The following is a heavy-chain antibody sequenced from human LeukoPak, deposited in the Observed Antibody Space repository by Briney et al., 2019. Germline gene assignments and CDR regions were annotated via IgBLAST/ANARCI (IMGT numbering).Heavy chain of an antibody. V-gene: IGHV4-59*12. J-gene: IGHJ5*02. CDR1: GGSISTYY. Sequence: SETLSLTCTVSGGSISTYYRSWIRQPPGKGLEWIGYMYYSGSTNYNPSLKSRVTISIDTSKNQFSLKLSSVTAADTAVYYCARGPYGDSSHGFDPWGQGTLVTVSS. CDR2: MYYSGST. CDR3: ARGPYGDSSHGFDP. D-gene: IGHD4-17*01.